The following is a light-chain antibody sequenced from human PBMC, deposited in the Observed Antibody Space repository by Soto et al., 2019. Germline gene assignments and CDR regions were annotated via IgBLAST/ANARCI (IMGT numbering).Light chain of an antibody. V-gene: IGLV2-14*01. CDR3: LSYTITSILV. CDR2: EVS. J-gene: IGLJ3*02. Sequence: QSALTQPASVSGSPGQSITISCTGTNSDVGAYNYVSWFQQHPGKAPKLIIFEVSNRPSGVSHRFSGSKSGNTASLTISGLQTEDEADYYCLSYTITSILVFGGGTQLT. CDR1: NSDVGAYNY.